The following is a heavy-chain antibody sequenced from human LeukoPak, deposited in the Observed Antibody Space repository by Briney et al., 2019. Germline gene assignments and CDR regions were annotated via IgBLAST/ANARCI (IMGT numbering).Heavy chain of an antibody. V-gene: IGHV4-34*01. CDR1: GGSFSGYY. J-gene: IGHJ4*02. D-gene: IGHD1-14*01. Sequence: KSSETLSLTCAVYGGSFSGYYWSWIRQPPGKGLEWIGEINHSGSTNYNPSLKSRVTISVDTSKNQFSLKLSSVTAADTAVYYCARNPLDYWGQGTLVTVSS. CDR2: INHSGST. CDR3: ARNPLDY.